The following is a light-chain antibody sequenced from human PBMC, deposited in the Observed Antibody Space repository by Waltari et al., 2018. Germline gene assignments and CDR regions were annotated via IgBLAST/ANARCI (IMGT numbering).Light chain of an antibody. V-gene: IGLV2-8*01. CDR3: ISYAGSDNLV. CDR1: SSDVGGYTY. CDR2: EVT. J-gene: IGLJ2*01. Sequence: QSALTQPPSASGSPGQSVTISCTGISSDVGGYTYVSWYQQHPGKAPKLMIYEVTRRPSGVPDRFSGSKSGNTASLTVSGRQADDEADYYCISYAGSDNLVFGGGTKLTVL.